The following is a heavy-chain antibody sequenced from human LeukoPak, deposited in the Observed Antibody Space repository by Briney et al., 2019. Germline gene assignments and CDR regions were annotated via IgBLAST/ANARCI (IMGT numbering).Heavy chain of an antibody. CDR2: IYYSGST. V-gene: IGHV4-59*01. CDR3: ARFTRPYYYDSSDPVPPYYYYYMDV. Sequence: SETLSLTCTVSGGSISSYYWSWIRQPPGKGLEWIGYIYYSGSTNYNPSLKSRVTISVDTSKNQFSLKLSSVTAADTAVYYCARFTRPYYYDSSDPVPPYYYYYMDVWGKGTTVTVSS. CDR1: GGSISSYY. J-gene: IGHJ6*03. D-gene: IGHD3-22*01.